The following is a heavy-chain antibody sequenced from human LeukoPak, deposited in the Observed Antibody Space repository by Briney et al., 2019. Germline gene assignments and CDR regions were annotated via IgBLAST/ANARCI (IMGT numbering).Heavy chain of an antibody. Sequence: GGSLRLSRAASGFTFSSYNMKWVRQAPGEGLEWVSSISRTGTYIYYADSVKGRFTVSRDNAQNSLYLQMNSLRVEDTAVYYCARVLETDCTGGSCYSGLDYWGQGTLVTVSS. J-gene: IGHJ4*02. CDR3: ARVLETDCTGGSCYSGLDY. V-gene: IGHV3-21*01. CDR2: ISRTGTYI. CDR1: GFTFSSYN. D-gene: IGHD2-15*01.